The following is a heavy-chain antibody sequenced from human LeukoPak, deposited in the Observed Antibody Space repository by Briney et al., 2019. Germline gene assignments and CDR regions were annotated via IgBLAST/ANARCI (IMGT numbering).Heavy chain of an antibody. V-gene: IGHV3-73*01. J-gene: IGHJ4*02. CDR1: GFTFSGSA. CDR3: TRHAEWEPHRGLIDC. CDR2: IRSRANSYAT. D-gene: IGHD1-26*01. Sequence: GGSLRLSCAASGFTFSGSALHWVRQTAGKGLEWVGRIRSRANSYATEYAASVKGRFTISRDDSKDTAYLQMNSLKTGDTALYYCTRHAEWEPHRGLIDCWGQGTQVTVSS.